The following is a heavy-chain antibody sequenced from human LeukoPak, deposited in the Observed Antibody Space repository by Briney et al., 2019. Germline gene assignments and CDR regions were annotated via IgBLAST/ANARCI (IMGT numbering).Heavy chain of an antibody. J-gene: IGHJ4*02. Sequence: SVKVSCKASGGTFSSYAISWVRQAPGQGLEWMGGIIPIFGTANYAQKFQGRVTITADESTSTAYMELSSLRSEDTAVYYCARESVAGTGTFDYWGQGTLVTVSS. CDR2: IIPIFGTA. V-gene: IGHV1-69*13. CDR3: ARESVAGTGTFDY. D-gene: IGHD6-19*01. CDR1: GGTFSSYA.